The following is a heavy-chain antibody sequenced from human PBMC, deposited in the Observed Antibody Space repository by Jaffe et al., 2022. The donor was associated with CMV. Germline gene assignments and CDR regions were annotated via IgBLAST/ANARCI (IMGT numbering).Heavy chain of an antibody. CDR1: RFTFSSYA. CDR3: AKDADGSYPVNGMDV. D-gene: IGHD1-26*01. CDR2: ISGSGGST. V-gene: IGHV3-23*01. J-gene: IGHJ6*02. Sequence: EVQLLESGGGLVQPGGSLRLSCAASRFTFSSYAMSWVRQAPGKGLEWVSGISGSGGSTYYADSVKGRFTVSRDNSKNTLYLQMNSLRAEDTAVYYCAKDADGSYPVNGMDVWGQGTTVTVSS.